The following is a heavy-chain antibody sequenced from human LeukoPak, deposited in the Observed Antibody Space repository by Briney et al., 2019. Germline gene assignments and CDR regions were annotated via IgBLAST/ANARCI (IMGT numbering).Heavy chain of an antibody. CDR3: ARAHGDYVGYYYYYMDV. CDR1: GFTFTNAW. CDR2: IKQDGSEK. Sequence: GGSLRLSCAASGFTFTNAWMSWVRQAPGKGLEWVANIKQDGSEKYYVDSVKGRFTISRDNAENSLYLQMNSLRAEDTAVYYCARAHGDYVGYYYYYMDVWGKGTTVTVSS. D-gene: IGHD4-17*01. J-gene: IGHJ6*03. V-gene: IGHV3-7*01.